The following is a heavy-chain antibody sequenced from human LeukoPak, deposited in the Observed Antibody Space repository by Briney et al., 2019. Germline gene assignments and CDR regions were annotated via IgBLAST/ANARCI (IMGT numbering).Heavy chain of an antibody. CDR2: ISSSGSTI. CDR3: ASVLLSGIYYFYHYYRYV. J-gene: IGHJ6*03. Sequence: GGSLRLSCAASGFTFSSYEMNWVRQAPGKGLQGVSYISSSGSTIYYADSVKGRFTISRDNAKNSLYLQMNSLRAEQTDGYYYASVLLSGIYYFYHYYRYVWVKGSTVAVSS. V-gene: IGHV3-48*03. CDR1: GFTFSSYE. D-gene: IGHD6-13*01.